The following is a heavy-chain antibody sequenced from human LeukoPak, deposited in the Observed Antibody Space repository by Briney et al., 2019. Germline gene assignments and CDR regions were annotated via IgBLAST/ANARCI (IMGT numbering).Heavy chain of an antibody. D-gene: IGHD2-2*01. J-gene: IGHJ3*02. CDR3: ASYCSSTSCASSAFDI. CDR1: GGSISSSSYY. V-gene: IGHV4-39*01. Sequence: SETLSLTCTVSGGSISSSSYYWGWIRQPPGKGLEWIGSIYHSGSTYYNPSLKSRVTISVDTSKNQFSLKLSSVTAADTAVYYCASYCSSTSCASSAFDIWGQGTMVTVSS. CDR2: IYHSGST.